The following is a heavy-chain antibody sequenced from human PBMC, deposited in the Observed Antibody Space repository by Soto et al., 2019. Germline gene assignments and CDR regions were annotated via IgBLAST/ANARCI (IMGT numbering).Heavy chain of an antibody. J-gene: IGHJ6*03. D-gene: IGHD5-18*01. CDR2: ISGSGGST. CDR3: AKGARRYSYVNYYYYMDV. Sequence: GGSLRLSCAASGFTFSSYAMSWVRQAPGKGLEWVSAISGSGGSTYYADSVKGRFTISRDNSKNTLYLQMTSLRAEDTAVYYCAKGARRYSYVNYYYYMDVWGKGTTVTVSS. CDR1: GFTFSSYA. V-gene: IGHV3-23*01.